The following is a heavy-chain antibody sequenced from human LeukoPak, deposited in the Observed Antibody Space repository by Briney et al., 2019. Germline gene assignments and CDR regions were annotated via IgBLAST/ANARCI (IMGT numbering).Heavy chain of an antibody. CDR3: ARDGYYYDGSFEY. Sequence: SETLSLTCAVSGYSISSGHFWAWIRQPPGKGLEWIGSISHSGCSYSKPSLKSRVIISVDTSNNQFSLKLTSVTAADTATYYCARDGYYYDGSFEYWGQGIRVAVSS. CDR1: GYSISSGHF. V-gene: IGHV4-38-2*02. CDR2: ISHSGCS. D-gene: IGHD3-22*01. J-gene: IGHJ4*02.